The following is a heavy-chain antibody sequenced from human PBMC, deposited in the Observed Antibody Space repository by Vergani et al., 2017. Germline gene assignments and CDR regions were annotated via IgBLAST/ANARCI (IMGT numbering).Heavy chain of an antibody. CDR2: IIPIFGTA. D-gene: IGHD3-3*01. V-gene: IGHV1-69*18. J-gene: IGHJ6*02. CDR1: GYTFTGYY. CDR3: ARDREWFSAYYGMDV. Sequence: QVQLVQSGSELKKPGASVKVSCKASGYTFTGYYMHWVRQAPGQGLEWMGRIIPIFGTANYAQKFQGRVTITADESTSTAYMELSSLRSEDTAVYYCARDREWFSAYYGMDVWGQGTTVTVSS.